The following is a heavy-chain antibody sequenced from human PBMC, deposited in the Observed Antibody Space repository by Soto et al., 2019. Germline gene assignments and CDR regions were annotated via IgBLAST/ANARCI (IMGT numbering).Heavy chain of an antibody. Sequence: GGSLRLPCAASGFTFXSYAMSWVRQAPGKGLEWVSAISGSGGSTYYADSVKGRFTISRDNSKNTLYLQMNSLRAEDTAVYYCAKNRIGSSSWDFDYWGQGTLVTVSS. CDR1: GFTFXSYA. CDR2: ISGSGGST. V-gene: IGHV3-23*01. J-gene: IGHJ4*02. D-gene: IGHD6-13*01. CDR3: AKNRIGSSSWDFDY.